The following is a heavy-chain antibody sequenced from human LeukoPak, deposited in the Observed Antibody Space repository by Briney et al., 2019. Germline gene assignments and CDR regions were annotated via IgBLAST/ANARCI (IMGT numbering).Heavy chain of an antibody. CDR1: GGSISSYY. CDR3: ARRIAADPVYAFDI. Sequence: SETLSLTCTVSGGSISSYYWTWIRQPPGKGLEWIGYIYYIGNTNYNPSLKSRVTISVDTSKNQFSLRLSSVTAADTAVYYCARRIAADPVYAFDIWGQGTLVTGSS. D-gene: IGHD6-13*01. J-gene: IGHJ3*02. V-gene: IGHV4-59*08. CDR2: IYYIGNT.